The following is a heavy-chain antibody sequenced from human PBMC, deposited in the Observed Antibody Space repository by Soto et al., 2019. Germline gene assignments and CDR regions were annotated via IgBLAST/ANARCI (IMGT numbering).Heavy chain of an antibody. CDR1: SYTFTSYD. CDR2: MNPNSGNT. V-gene: IGHV1-8*01. CDR3: ARGLYSSSRPTDP. J-gene: IGHJ5*02. D-gene: IGHD6-13*01. Sequence: SVKVCFKASSYTFTSYDINWVRQATGQGLEWMGWMNPNSGNTGYAQKFQGRVTMTRNTSISTAYMELSSLRSEDTAVYYCARGLYSSSRPTDPWGQGTLVTVSS.